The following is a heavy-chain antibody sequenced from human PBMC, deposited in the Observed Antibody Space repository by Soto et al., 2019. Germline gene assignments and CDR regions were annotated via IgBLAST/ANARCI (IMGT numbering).Heavy chain of an antibody. CDR1: GYTFTSYG. J-gene: IGHJ3*02. V-gene: IGHV1-18*01. CDR3: AIGSVAGSYGRAFDI. CDR2: ISAYNGNT. D-gene: IGHD6-19*01. Sequence: ASVKVSCKASGYTFTSYGISWVRQAPGQGLEWMGWISAYNGNTNYAQKLQGRVTMTTDTSTSTAYMELRSLRSDDTAVYYCAIGSVAGSYGRAFDIWGQGTMVTVSS.